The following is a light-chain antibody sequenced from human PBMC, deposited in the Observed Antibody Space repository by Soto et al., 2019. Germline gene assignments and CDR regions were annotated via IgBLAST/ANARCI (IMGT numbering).Light chain of an antibody. CDR3: ETWDSYTVI. J-gene: IGLJ2*01. CDR1: SGHSAYV. V-gene: IGLV4-60*02. CDR2: LDDSGNY. Sequence: QLVLTQSSSASASLGSSVKLTCTLDSGHSAYVVAWHQQQPGKAPRYLMKLDDSGNYNKGSGVPDRFSGSSSGPDRYVTISNLQCDDEADYYCETWDSYTVIFGGGTKLTVL.